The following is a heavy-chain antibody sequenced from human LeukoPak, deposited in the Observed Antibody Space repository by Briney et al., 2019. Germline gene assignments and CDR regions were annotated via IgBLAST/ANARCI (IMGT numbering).Heavy chain of an antibody. D-gene: IGHD6-13*01. CDR1: GFTLSSYS. V-gene: IGHV3-23*01. CDR2: ISGSGGST. J-gene: IGHJ4*02. Sequence: GGSLRLSCAACGFTLSSYSMKWVRQARGKGVEWVSAISGSGGSTYYADSVKGRFTICRDNSNSTLYLQMNSLRAEDTAVYYCAKDSYSSSWDVDYWGQGTLVTVSS. CDR3: AKDSYSSSWDVDY.